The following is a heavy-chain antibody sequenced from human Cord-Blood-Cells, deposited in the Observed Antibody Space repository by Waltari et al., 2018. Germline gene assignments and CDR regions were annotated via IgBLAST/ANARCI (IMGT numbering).Heavy chain of an antibody. Sequence: QVQLQESGPGLVKPSETLSLTCTVSGYSISSGSYWGWIRQPPGKGLEWIGSIYHSGGTYYNPSLKSRVTISVDTSKNQFSLKLSSVTAADTAVYYCARGGKGDAFDIWGQGTMVTVSS. CDR2: IYHSGGT. V-gene: IGHV4-38-2*02. CDR1: GYSISSGSY. CDR3: ARGGKGDAFDI. J-gene: IGHJ3*02. D-gene: IGHD3-16*01.